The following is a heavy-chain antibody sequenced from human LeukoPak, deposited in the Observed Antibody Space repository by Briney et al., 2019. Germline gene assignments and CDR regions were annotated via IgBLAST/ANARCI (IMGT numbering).Heavy chain of an antibody. CDR1: GYTFTSNY. Sequence: ASVKVSCKASGYTFTSNYIHWVRQAPGQGLEWMGMIYPRDGSTSYAQKFQGRVTMTRDTSTSTVYMELSSLRSEDTAVYYCAREVDTAMVTGYYYYGMDVWGQGTTVTVSS. D-gene: IGHD5-18*01. CDR3: AREVDTAMVTGYYYYGMDV. CDR2: IYPRDGST. J-gene: IGHJ6*02. V-gene: IGHV1-46*01.